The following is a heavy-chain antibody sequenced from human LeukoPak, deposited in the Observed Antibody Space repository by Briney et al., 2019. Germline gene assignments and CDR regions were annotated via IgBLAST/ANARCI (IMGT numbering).Heavy chain of an antibody. CDR1: GFIVSSNY. CDR2: IHNDGST. J-gene: IGHJ4*02. CDR3: AALARDY. D-gene: IGHD3-3*02. Sequence: PGGSLRLXCAASGFIVSSNYMTWVRQAPGEGLEWVSVIHNDGSTYYTDSVKGRFTISRDNSKNTLYLQMNSLRVEDTAVYYCAALARDYWGQGTLVTVSS. V-gene: IGHV3-53*01.